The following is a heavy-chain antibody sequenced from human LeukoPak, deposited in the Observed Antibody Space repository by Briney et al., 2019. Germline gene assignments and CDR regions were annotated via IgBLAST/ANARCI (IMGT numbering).Heavy chain of an antibody. J-gene: IGHJ4*02. CDR3: ARAITLSRSPAY. CDR1: GFAFSSLY. CDR2: INTDGSST. D-gene: IGHD1-14*01. Sequence: GGSLRLSCAASGFAFSSLYMHWVRQAPGKGLVWVSRINTDGSSTTYADSVKGRFTISRDNTKNTLYLQMNSLRAEDTAVYYCARAITLSRSPAYWGQGTLVTVSS. V-gene: IGHV3-74*01.